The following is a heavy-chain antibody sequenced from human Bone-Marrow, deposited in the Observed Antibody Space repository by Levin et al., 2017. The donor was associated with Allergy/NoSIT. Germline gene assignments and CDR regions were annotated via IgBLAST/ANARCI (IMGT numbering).Heavy chain of an antibody. V-gene: IGHV3-11*01. CDR1: GFTFSDHY. CDR2: ISNSGSTK. CDR3: ARGARNWFDP. J-gene: IGHJ5*02. Sequence: GGSLRLSCTASGFTFSDHYMSWIRQAPGKGLEWLSYISNSGSTKSYADSMKGRFTISRDNAKNSIYLQMNSLRVEDTAVYYCARGARNWFDPWGQGTLVTVSS.